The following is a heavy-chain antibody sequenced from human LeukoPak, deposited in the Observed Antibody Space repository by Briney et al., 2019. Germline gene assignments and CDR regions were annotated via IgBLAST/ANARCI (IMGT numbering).Heavy chain of an antibody. CDR3: AVGFEWLRLFDY. J-gene: IGHJ4*02. Sequence: ASVKVSCKASGYTFTSYAMHWVRQAPGQRLEWMGWINAGNGNTKYSQKFQGRVTITRDTSASTAYMELSSLRSEDTAVYYCAVGFEWLRLFDYWGQGTLVTVSS. CDR1: GYTFTSYA. D-gene: IGHD5-12*01. CDR2: INAGNGNT. V-gene: IGHV1-3*01.